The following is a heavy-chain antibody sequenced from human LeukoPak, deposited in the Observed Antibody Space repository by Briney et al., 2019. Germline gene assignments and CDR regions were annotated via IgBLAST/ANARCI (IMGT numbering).Heavy chain of an antibody. V-gene: IGHV3-23*01. Sequence: GGSLRLSCAASGFPFSIYAMSWVRQPPGKRLECVSAISGSGGTTYYADSVQGRFNISRDNYKNTMYLQTNSLRAEDTAVYPCAKDRDFYGSGSYYNWGQGTLVTVSS. CDR1: GFPFSIYA. CDR2: ISGSGGTT. J-gene: IGHJ4*02. CDR3: AKDRDFYGSGSYYN. D-gene: IGHD3-10*01.